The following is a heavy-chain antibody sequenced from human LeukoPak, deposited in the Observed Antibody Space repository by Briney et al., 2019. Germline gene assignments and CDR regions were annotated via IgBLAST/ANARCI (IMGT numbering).Heavy chain of an antibody. CDR2: ISGSGGST. Sequence: GGSLRLSCAASGFTFSSYGMRWVRQAPGKGLEWVSAISGSGGSTYYGDSVKGRFTISRENSKNTLYLQMNSLRAEDTAVYYCAREKRVYDSRGVYFDYWGQGTLVTVSS. CDR3: AREKRVYDSRGVYFDY. J-gene: IGHJ4*02. V-gene: IGHV3-23*01. CDR1: GFTFSSYG. D-gene: IGHD3-22*01.